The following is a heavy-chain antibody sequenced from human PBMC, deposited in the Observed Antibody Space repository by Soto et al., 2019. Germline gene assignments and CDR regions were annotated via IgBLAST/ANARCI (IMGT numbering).Heavy chain of an antibody. CDR3: ASWGCSGGSCYGGY. J-gene: IGHJ4*02. Sequence: QVQLVESGGGVVQPGRSLRLSCAASGFTFSSYAMHWVRQAPDEGLEWVAVISYDGSQRYYADSVKGRFTISRDNSKNTLSLQMNSLRAEDTAVYYCASWGCSGGSCYGGYWGQGTLVTVSS. V-gene: IGHV3-30-3*01. D-gene: IGHD2-15*01. CDR2: ISYDGSQR. CDR1: GFTFSSYA.